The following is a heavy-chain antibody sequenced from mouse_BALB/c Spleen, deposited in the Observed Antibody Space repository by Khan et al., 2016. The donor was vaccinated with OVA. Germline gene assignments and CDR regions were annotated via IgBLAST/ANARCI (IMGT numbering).Heavy chain of an antibody. CDR2: ISSAATYT. V-gene: IGHV5-9-1*01. D-gene: IGHD2-1*01. Sequence: EVALVESGGGLVEPGGSLKLSCAASGFTFSSFVMSWVRQTPEKRLEWVATISSAATYTYYPDSIKGRFTISRDNAKNTLYLHMNSLRSDDTAIXYCTNGNYVWFAYWGLGTLVTVST. J-gene: IGHJ3*01. CDR1: GFTFSSFV. CDR3: TNGNYVWFAY.